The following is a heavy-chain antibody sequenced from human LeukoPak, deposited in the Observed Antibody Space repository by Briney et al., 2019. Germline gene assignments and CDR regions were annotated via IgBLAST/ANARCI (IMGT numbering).Heavy chain of an antibody. V-gene: IGHV7-4-1*01. CDR1: GYTFTRYP. CDR2: ITTNTGDP. Sequence: ASVKVSCKTSGYTFTRYPVHWVRQAPGHGLEWMGWITTNTGDPPYVQDFTGRFVFSFDTSVNTAYLQLDSLKADDTAIYYCARDAGLFGAFDTTPYPYFDFWGQGTLVTVSS. J-gene: IGHJ4*02. D-gene: IGHD1-1*01. CDR3: ARDAGLFGAFDTTPYPYFDF.